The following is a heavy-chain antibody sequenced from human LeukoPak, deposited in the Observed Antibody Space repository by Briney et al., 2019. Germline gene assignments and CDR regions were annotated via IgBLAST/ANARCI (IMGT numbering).Heavy chain of an antibody. Sequence: PSETLSLTCSVSGGSISRLYGSWIRQPPGKGLEWIGYIYYTGSTNYNPSLKGRVTMLLDMSKNHFSLRLSPVTAADTAVYYCARHRAYSSSSPFDYWGQGTLVTVSS. CDR2: IYYTGST. CDR1: GGSISRLY. V-gene: IGHV4-59*08. D-gene: IGHD6-6*01. J-gene: IGHJ4*02. CDR3: ARHRAYSSSSPFDY.